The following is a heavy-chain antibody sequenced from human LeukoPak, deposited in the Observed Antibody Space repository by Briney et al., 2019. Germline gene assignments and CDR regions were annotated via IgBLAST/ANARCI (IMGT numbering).Heavy chain of an antibody. CDR1: GFTFSSYA. Sequence: GGSLRLSCAASGFTFSSYAMSWVRQAPGKGLEGVSAISGSGGSTYYADSVKGRFTISRDNAKNSLYLQMNSLRAEDTAVYYCASVPAAGAFDIWGQGTMVTVSS. CDR3: ASVPAAGAFDI. V-gene: IGHV3-23*01. J-gene: IGHJ3*02. D-gene: IGHD6-25*01. CDR2: ISGSGGST.